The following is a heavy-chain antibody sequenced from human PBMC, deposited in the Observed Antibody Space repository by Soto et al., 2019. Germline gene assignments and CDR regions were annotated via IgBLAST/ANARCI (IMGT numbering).Heavy chain of an antibody. Sequence: QVQLVQSGAEVKKPGSSVKVSCKASGGTFSSYAISWVRQAPGQGLEWMGGIIPIFGTANYAQKFQGRVTITADEPTSTAYRELSSLRSEETAVYYCARCSTSSQQNGWSAFDIGGKGTMVTVSS. D-gene: IGHD2-2*01. CDR3: ARCSTSSQQNGWSAFDI. J-gene: IGHJ3*02. CDR1: GGTFSSYA. CDR2: IIPIFGTA. V-gene: IGHV1-69*12.